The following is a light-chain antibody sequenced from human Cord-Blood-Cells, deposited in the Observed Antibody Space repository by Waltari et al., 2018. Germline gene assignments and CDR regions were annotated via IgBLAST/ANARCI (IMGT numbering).Light chain of an antibody. CDR2: AAS. J-gene: IGKJ4*01. V-gene: IGKV1-39*01. CDR1: QSISSY. CDR3: QQSYSTPPLLT. Sequence: DIQMTQSPSSLSASVGDRVTITCLASQSISSYVNWYQQKPGKAPKLLIYAASSLQSGVPSRFIGSGSVTDFTLTISSLQPEDFATYYCQQSYSTPPLLTFGGGTKVEIK.